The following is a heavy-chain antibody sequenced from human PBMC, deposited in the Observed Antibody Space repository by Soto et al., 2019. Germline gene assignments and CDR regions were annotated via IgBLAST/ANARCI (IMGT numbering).Heavy chain of an antibody. CDR2: IYYSGST. CDR1: AGSISSGDYY. D-gene: IGHD3-16*01. V-gene: IGHV4-30-4*01. J-gene: IGHJ5*02. Sequence: PSETLSLTCTVSAGSISSGDYYWSWIRQPPGKGLEWIGYIYYSGSTFYNPSLKNRVTISLDTSKIQFSLKLSSVTAADTAVDYCEREGGDNWLQPWGQGTLV. CDR3: EREGGDNWLQP.